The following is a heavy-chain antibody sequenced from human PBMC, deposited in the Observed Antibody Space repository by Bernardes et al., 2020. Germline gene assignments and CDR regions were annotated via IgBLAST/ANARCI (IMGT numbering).Heavy chain of an antibody. D-gene: IGHD6-19*01. CDR3: AKDMVAVAGKPYYYYGMDV. CDR1: GFTFSSYW. J-gene: IGHJ6*02. V-gene: IGHV3-7*03. CDR2: IKQDGSEK. Sequence: GGSLRLSCAASGFTFSSYWMSWVRQAPGKGLEWVANIKQDGSEKYYVDSVKGRFTISRDNSKNSLYLQMNSLRTEDTALYYCAKDMVAVAGKPYYYYGMDVWGQGTTVTVSS.